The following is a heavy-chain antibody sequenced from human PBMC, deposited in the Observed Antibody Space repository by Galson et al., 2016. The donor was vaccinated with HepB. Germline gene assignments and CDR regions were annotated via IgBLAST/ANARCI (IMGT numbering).Heavy chain of an antibody. D-gene: IGHD6-25*01. V-gene: IGHV3-33*01. CDR3: AREDQRLYYYGLDV. J-gene: IGHJ6*02. CDR1: GFTFNDYG. CDR2: IRYDGSKK. Sequence: LRLSCAASGFTFNDYGMHWVRQAPGKGLEWVAVIRYDGSKKYYADAVQGRFTISRDNSKNMLHLQMNSLRAEDTAVYYCAREDQRLYYYGLDVWGQGTTVTVAS.